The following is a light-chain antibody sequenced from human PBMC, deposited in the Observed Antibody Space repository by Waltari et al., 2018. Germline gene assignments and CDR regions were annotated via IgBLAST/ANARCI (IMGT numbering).Light chain of an antibody. CDR3: VLYLGTGVGV. CDR1: SGSVSSTSY. Sequence: QTVVTQEPSFSVSPGGTVTLTCGLSSGSVSSTSYPSWYQQTPGQPPRTLIYNTKTRSSGVPARFSGSILGNKAALTITGAQAEDESDYYCVLYLGTGVGVFGGGTKLTVL. CDR2: NTK. V-gene: IGLV8-61*01. J-gene: IGLJ3*02.